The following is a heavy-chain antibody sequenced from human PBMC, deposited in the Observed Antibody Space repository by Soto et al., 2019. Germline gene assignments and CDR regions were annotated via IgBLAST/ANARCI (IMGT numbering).Heavy chain of an antibody. CDR1: GFTFSSYE. D-gene: IGHD1-1*01. V-gene: IGHV3-48*03. J-gene: IGHJ6*02. Sequence: SLRLSCAASGFTFSSYEMNWVRQAPGKGLEWVSYISSSGSTIYYADSVKGRFTISRDNAKNSLYLQMNSLRAEDTAVYYCAREQLEPHYYYYGMDVWGQGTTVTVSS. CDR2: ISSSGSTI. CDR3: AREQLEPHYYYYGMDV.